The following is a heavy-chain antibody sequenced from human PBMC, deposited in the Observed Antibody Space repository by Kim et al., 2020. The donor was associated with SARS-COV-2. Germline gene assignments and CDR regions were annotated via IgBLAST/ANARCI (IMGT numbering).Heavy chain of an antibody. CDR1: GGSMSSNY. J-gene: IGHJ6*02. Sequence: SETLSLTCNVSGGSMSSNYWSWIRQPPGKGLEWIGYIYYSGYTNYSPSLKSRVTISVDTSQNQFSLKLSSLTAADTAVYYCARVGDSPYNYYGMDVWGQGTTVTVSS. CDR2: IYYSGYT. CDR3: ARVGDSPYNYYGMDV. V-gene: IGHV4-59*01. D-gene: IGHD2-21*02.